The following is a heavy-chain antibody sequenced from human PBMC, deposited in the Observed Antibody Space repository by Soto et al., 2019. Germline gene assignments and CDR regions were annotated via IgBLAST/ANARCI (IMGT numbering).Heavy chain of an antibody. CDR1: GFTFSSYW. V-gene: IGHV3-7*01. CDR2: IKQDGSEK. D-gene: IGHD4-17*01. CDR3: ARDDYGDWKWYFDL. Sequence: GGSLRLSCAASGFTFSSYWMSWVRQAPGKGLEWVANIKQDGSEKYYVDSVKGRFTISRDNAKNSLYLQMNSLRAEDTAVYYCARDDYGDWKWYFDLWGRGTLVTVSS. J-gene: IGHJ2*01.